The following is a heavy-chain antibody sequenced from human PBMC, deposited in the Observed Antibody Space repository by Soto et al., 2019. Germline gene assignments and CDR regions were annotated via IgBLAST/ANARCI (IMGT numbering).Heavy chain of an antibody. D-gene: IGHD5-12*01. Sequence: GASVKVSCKTSGYTFNTYGINWVRQATGQGLEWMGWMNPNSGNTGYAQKFQGRVTMTRNTSISTAYMELSSLRSEDTAVYYCARGGKMATKSRSDWFDPWGQGTLVTVPS. CDR2: MNPNSGNT. CDR3: ARGGKMATKSRSDWFDP. CDR1: GYTFNTYG. V-gene: IGHV1-8*02. J-gene: IGHJ5*02.